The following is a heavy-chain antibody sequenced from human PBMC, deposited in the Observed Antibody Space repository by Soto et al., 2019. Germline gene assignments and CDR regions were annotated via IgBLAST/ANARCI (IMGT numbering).Heavy chain of an antibody. J-gene: IGHJ4*02. CDR1: GESFSGYY. CDR2: IHDSGST. Sequence: SETLSLTCAVYGESFSGYYWSWIRQPPGKGLEWIGEIHDSGSTNYNPSLKSRLIISVDTSRNQFSLKLSSVTAADTAVYYCVRELGRLTPDYWGQGTLVTVSS. D-gene: IGHD7-27*01. V-gene: IGHV4-34*01. CDR3: VRELGRLTPDY.